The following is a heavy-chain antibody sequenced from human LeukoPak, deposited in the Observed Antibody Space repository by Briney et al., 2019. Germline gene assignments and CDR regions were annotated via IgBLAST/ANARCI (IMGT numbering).Heavy chain of an antibody. Sequence: GGSLRLAWAADGFTFSSYGMHWVRQAPGKGLEWVAVISYDGSNKYYADSVKGRFTISRDKSKNTLYLQMNSLRAEDTAVYYCAKDPNPQKPDYFDYWGQGTLVTVSS. CDR2: ISYDGSNK. J-gene: IGHJ4*02. CDR3: AKDPNPQKPDYFDY. D-gene: IGHD1-14*01. V-gene: IGHV3-30*18. CDR1: GFTFSSYG.